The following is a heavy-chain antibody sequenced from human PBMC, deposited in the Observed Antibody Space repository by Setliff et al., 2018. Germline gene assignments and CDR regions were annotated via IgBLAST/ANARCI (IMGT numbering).Heavy chain of an antibody. CDR1: GGSISSYY. CDR2: IYYSGST. J-gene: IGHJ3*02. D-gene: IGHD1-26*01. CDR3: ARDRRIVGARHAFDI. V-gene: IGHV4-59*12. Sequence: PSETLSLTCTVSGGSISSYYWSWIRQPPGKGLEWIAYIYYSGSTNYNPSLKSRVTISVDTSKNQFSLKLSSVTAADTAVYYCARDRRIVGARHAFDIWGQGTMVTVS.